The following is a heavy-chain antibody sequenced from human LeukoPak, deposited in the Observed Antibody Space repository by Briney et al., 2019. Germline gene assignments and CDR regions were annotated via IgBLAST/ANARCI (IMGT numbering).Heavy chain of an antibody. D-gene: IGHD6-13*01. CDR1: GGSITSYY. Sequence: SETLSLTCTVSGGSITSYYWSWIRQPPGKGLEWIGYIYYSGSTNYNPSLKSRFTISVDTSKSQFSLKLSSVTAADTAVYYCARGRTAYSSSCFDYWGQGTLVTVSS. V-gene: IGHV4-59*08. CDR2: IYYSGST. CDR3: ARGRTAYSSSCFDY. J-gene: IGHJ4*02.